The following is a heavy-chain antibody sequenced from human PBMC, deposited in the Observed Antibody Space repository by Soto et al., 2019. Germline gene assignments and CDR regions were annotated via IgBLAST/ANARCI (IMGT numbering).Heavy chain of an antibody. CDR2: ISSSGGYI. D-gene: IGHD6-13*01. V-gene: IGHV3-21*01. Sequence: RLSCEGSGFTFSSYSMNWVRQAPGKGLEWVSSISSSGGYIYYADSVKGRFTISRDNAKSSLYLQMNSLRDEDTALYYCARDRQSTPWYAADYWGQGSLVTVSS. CDR1: GFTFSSYS. CDR3: ARDRQSTPWYAADY. J-gene: IGHJ4*02.